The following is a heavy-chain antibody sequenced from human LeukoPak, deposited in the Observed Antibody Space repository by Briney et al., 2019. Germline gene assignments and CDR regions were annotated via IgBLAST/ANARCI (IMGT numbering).Heavy chain of an antibody. CDR1: GYTLTELS. Sequence: ASVKVSCKVSGYTLTELSMHWVRQAPGKGLEWMGGFDPEDGETIYAQKFQGRVTMTEDTSTDTAYMELSSLRSEDTAVYYCATHGRRIWYRAEYFQHWGQGTLATVSS. D-gene: IGHD6-13*01. J-gene: IGHJ1*01. V-gene: IGHV1-24*01. CDR3: ATHGRRIWYRAEYFQH. CDR2: FDPEDGET.